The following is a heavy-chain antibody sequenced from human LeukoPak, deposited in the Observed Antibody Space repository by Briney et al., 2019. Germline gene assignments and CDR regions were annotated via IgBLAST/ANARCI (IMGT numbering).Heavy chain of an antibody. CDR2: IYYSGST. CDR1: GGSVSSGSYY. J-gene: IGHJ6*02. V-gene: IGHV4-61*01. Sequence: PSETLSLTCTVSGGSVSSGSYYWSWIRQPPGKGLEWIGYIYYSGSTNYNPSLKSRVTISVDTSKNQFSLKLSSVTAADTAVYYCARDSRGVRAIRYYYYGMDVWGQGTTVTVSS. D-gene: IGHD3-10*01. CDR3: ARDSRGVRAIRYYYYGMDV.